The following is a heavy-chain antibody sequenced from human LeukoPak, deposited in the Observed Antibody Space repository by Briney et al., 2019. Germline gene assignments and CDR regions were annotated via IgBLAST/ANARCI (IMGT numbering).Heavy chain of an antibody. V-gene: IGHV2-70*11. Sequence: SGPALVKPTQTLTLTCTFSGFSLSTTGMCVSWIRQPPGKALEWLARIDWDDDKYYNTSLKTRLTISKDTSKNQVVLTMTNIDPVDTATYYCARYSGSYPLFDYWGQGTLVTVSS. CDR2: IDWDDDK. J-gene: IGHJ4*02. CDR3: ARYSGSYPLFDY. CDR1: GFSLSTTGMC. D-gene: IGHD1-26*01.